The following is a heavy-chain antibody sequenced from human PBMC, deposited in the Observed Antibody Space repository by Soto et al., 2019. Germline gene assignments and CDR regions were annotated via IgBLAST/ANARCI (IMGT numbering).Heavy chain of an antibody. CDR3: AKDLSGYGYDYSDY. V-gene: IGHV3-23*01. CDR1: GFAFSTYA. J-gene: IGHJ4*02. D-gene: IGHD5-18*01. CDR2: ISGTGAST. Sequence: PGGSLRLSCAASGFAFSTYAMSWVRQAPGKGLEWVSSISGTGASTYYVDSVKGRFTISRDSSKNTLYLQMNSLRAEDTAVYYCAKDLSGYGYDYSDYWGQGTLVTVYS.